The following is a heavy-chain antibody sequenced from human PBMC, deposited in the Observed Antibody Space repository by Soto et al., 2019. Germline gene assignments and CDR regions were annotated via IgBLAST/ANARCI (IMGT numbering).Heavy chain of an antibody. D-gene: IGHD2-2*01. CDR2: ISAYNGNT. CDR1: GGTFSSYA. V-gene: IGHV1-18*01. J-gene: IGHJ4*02. CDR3: ARGGCSSTSCYGSGFCDY. Sequence: ASVKVSCKASGGTFSSYAISWVRQAPGQGLEWMGGISAYNGNTNYAQKLQGRVTITTDTSTSTAYMELRSLRSDDTAVYYCARGGCSSTSCYGSGFCDYWGQGTLVTVSS.